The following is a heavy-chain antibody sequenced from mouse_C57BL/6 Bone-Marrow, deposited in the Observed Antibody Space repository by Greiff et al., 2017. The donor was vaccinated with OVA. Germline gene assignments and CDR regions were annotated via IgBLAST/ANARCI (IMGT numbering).Heavy chain of an antibody. J-gene: IGHJ1*03. D-gene: IGHD1-1*01. CDR1: GYTFTSYT. Sequence: QVQLKESGAELARPGASVKMSCKASGYTFTSYTMHWVKQRPGQGLEWMGYINPSSGYTKYNQKFKEKATLTADKSSSTAYMQLSSLKSEDSAVYYCARFPYYYGSSYDWYFDVWGTGTTVTVSS. CDR3: ARFPYYYGSSYDWYFDV. CDR2: INPSSGYT. V-gene: IGHV1-4*01.